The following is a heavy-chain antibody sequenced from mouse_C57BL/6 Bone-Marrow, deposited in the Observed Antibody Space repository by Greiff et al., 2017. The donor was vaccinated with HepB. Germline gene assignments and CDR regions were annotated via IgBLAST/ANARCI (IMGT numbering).Heavy chain of an antibody. CDR2: IHPNSGST. V-gene: IGHV1-64*01. D-gene: IGHD1-1*01. CDR1: GYTFTSYW. J-gene: IGHJ2*01. Sequence: QVQLQQPGAELVKPGASVKLSCKASGYTFTSYWMHGVKQRPGQGLEWIGMIHPNSGSTNYNEKFKSKATLTVDKSSSTAYMQLSSLTSADSAVYYCARLADYYGSSHYWGQGTTLTVSS. CDR3: ARLADYYGSSHY.